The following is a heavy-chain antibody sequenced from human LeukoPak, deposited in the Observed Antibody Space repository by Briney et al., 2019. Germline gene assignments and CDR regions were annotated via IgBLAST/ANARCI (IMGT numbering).Heavy chain of an antibody. J-gene: IGHJ4*02. CDR1: GFTFSSYA. Sequence: GGSLRLSCAASGFTFSSYAMHWVRQAPGKGLEWVAVISYDGSNKYYADSVKGRFTISRDDSKNTLYLQMNSLRAEDTAVYYCAKANWYYDFWSGYYEMYYFDYWGQGTLVTVSS. V-gene: IGHV3-30-3*01. D-gene: IGHD3-3*01. CDR3: AKANWYYDFWSGYYEMYYFDY. CDR2: ISYDGSNK.